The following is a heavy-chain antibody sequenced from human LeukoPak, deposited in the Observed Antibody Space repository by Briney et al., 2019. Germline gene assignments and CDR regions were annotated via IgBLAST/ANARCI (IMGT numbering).Heavy chain of an antibody. J-gene: IGHJ4*02. D-gene: IGHD6-19*01. CDR3: ARGAVAGSKLYYFDY. CDR1: GFTFSSYS. Sequence: GGSLRLSCAASGFTFSSYSMNWVRQAPGKGLEWVSSISSSSSYIYYADSVKGRFTISRDNAKNSLYLQMNSLRAEDTAVYYCARGAVAGSKLYYFDYWGQGTLVTVSS. V-gene: IGHV3-21*01. CDR2: ISSSSSYI.